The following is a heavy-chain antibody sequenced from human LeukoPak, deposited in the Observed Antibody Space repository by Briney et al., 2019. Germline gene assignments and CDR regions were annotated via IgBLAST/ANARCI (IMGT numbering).Heavy chain of an antibody. CDR1: GYTFTSYD. V-gene: IGHV1-8*01. CDR2: MNPNSGNT. Sequence: ASVKVSCKASGYTFTSYDINWVRQATGQGLVWMGWMNPNSGNTGYAQKFQGRVTMTRNTSISTAYMELSSLRSDDTAVYYCARDPGYDYFDYWGQGTLVTVSS. CDR3: ARDPGYDYFDY. J-gene: IGHJ4*02. D-gene: IGHD5-12*01.